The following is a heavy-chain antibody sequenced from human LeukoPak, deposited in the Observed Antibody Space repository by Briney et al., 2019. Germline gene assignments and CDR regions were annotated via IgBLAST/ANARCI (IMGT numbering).Heavy chain of an antibody. CDR3: ARRRDFIDY. J-gene: IGHJ4*02. CDR1: GFTLSDYY. V-gene: IGHV3-11*01. CDR2: SSSSGSTI. D-gene: IGHD3/OR15-3a*01. Sequence: KPGGSLRLSFAASGFTLSDYYMSWIRQAPGKGLEWVSYSSSSGSTIYYADSVKGRFAISRDNAKNSLYLQMNSLRAEDTAVYYCARRRDFIDYWGQGTLVTVSS.